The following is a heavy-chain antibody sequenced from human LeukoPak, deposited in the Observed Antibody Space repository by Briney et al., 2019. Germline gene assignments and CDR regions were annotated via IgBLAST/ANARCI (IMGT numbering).Heavy chain of an antibody. J-gene: IGHJ6*02. CDR1: VXSISSGNW. D-gene: IGHD2-2*02. CDR3: ATAPILRGEGGEHYKYGMDV. V-gene: IGHV4-4*02. CDR2: IYHNGTS. Sequence: SGTLSLTCAVSVXSISSGNWWSWVRQSPGKGLEWIGEIYHNGTSNNNPSLKSRVTISADTFKNHFSLKLTSVTAADTAVYYCATAPILRGEGGEHYKYGMDVWGQGTTVIVSS.